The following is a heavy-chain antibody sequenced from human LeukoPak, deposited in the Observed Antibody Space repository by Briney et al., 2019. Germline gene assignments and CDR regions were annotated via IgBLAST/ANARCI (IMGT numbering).Heavy chain of an antibody. Sequence: ASVKVSCKASGYTFTSHLMHWVRQAAGQGLEWMGMIHPSGETTTYAQKFQGRVIMTRDTSTSTVYMELNSLRSEDTAVYYCVRAARDQHFEYWGQGTRVTVSS. J-gene: IGHJ4*02. V-gene: IGHV1-46*01. CDR3: VRAARDQHFEY. CDR2: IHPSGETT. CDR1: GYTFTSHL.